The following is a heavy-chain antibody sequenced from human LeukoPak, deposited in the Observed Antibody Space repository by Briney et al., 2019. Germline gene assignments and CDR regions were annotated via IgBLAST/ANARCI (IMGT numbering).Heavy chain of an antibody. CDR3: ARVVEWLPLEGYYMDV. Sequence: SETLSLTCTVSGGSISSYYWSWIRQPPGKGLEWIGYIYYSGSTNYNPSLKSRVTISVDTSKNQFSLKLSSVTAADTAVYYCARVVEWLPLEGYYMDVWGKGTTVTVSS. CDR1: GGSISSYY. CDR2: IYYSGST. V-gene: IGHV4-59*01. D-gene: IGHD3-3*01. J-gene: IGHJ6*03.